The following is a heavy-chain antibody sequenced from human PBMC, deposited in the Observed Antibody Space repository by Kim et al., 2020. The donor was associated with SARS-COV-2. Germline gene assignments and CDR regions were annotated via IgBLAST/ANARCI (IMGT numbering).Heavy chain of an antibody. D-gene: IGHD3-16*02. CDR2: IRSKAYGGTT. Sequence: GGSLRLSCTASGFTFGDYAMSWFRQAPGKGLEWVGFIRSKAYGGTTEYSASVKGRFTISRDDSKSIAYLQMNSLKTEDTAVYYCTRDQCDYVWGSYQYCFYYGIDVWGQGTTVTVSS. J-gene: IGHJ6*02. V-gene: IGHV3-49*03. CDR1: GFTFGDYA. CDR3: TRDQCDYVWGSYQYCFYYGIDV.